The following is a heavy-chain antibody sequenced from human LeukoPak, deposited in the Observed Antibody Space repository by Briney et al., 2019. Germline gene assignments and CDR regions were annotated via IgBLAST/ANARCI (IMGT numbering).Heavy chain of an antibody. D-gene: IGHD2-15*01. Sequence: SETLSLTCTVSGGSISSYYWSWIRQPPGKGLVWIGHIYYGGSTNYNPSGNTNYNPSVKSRVTISLDTSRTQVSLKLSAVTAADTAVYYCARDVCSGGSCRYFDIWGQGTMVTVSS. CDR2: IYYGGSTNYNPSGNT. CDR3: ARDVCSGGSCRYFDI. CDR1: GGSISSYY. J-gene: IGHJ3*02. V-gene: IGHV4-59*01.